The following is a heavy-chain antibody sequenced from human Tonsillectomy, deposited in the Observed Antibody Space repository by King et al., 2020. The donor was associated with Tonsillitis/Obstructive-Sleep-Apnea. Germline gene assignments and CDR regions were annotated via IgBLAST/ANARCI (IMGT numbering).Heavy chain of an antibody. CDR3: ARQRDDFWSGSYYYMDV. V-gene: IGHV5-51*01. CDR2: IYPGDSDT. CDR1: GYSFTNYW. J-gene: IGHJ6*03. Sequence: QLVQSGAEVKKPGESLNISCKASGYSFTNYWIGWVRQMPGKGLEWMGIIYPGDSDTRYSPSLQGQVTISADKSVNTAYLQWSSLKASDTAMYYCARQRDDFWSGSYYYMDVGGKGTTVTVSS. D-gene: IGHD3-3*01.